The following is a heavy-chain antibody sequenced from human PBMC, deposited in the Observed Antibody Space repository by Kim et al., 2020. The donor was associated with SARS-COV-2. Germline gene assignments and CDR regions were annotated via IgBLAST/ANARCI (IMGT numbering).Heavy chain of an antibody. D-gene: IGHD3-16*02. CDR3: AKDPGTITFGGVIVIGAFDY. J-gene: IGHJ4*02. Sequence: GGSLRLSCAASGFTFSSYAMSWVRQAPGKGLEWVSAISGSGGSTYYADSVKGRFTISRDNSKNTLYLQMNSLRAGDTAVYYCAKDPGTITFGGVIVIGAFDYWGQGTLVTVSS. V-gene: IGHV3-23*01. CDR1: GFTFSSYA. CDR2: ISGSGGST.